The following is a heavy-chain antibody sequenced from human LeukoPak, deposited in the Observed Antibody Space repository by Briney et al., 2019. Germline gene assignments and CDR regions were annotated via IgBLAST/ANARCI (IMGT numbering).Heavy chain of an antibody. V-gene: IGHV1-18*01. Sequence: ASVKVSCKASGYTFTSYGISWVRQAPGQGLGWMGGISVYNGNTNYAQKLQGRVTMTTDTSTSTAYMELRSLRSDDTAVYYCARESSSMASHSFDYWGQGTLVTVSP. CDR3: ARESSSMASHSFDY. CDR1: GYTFTSYG. J-gene: IGHJ4*02. D-gene: IGHD2/OR15-2a*01. CDR2: ISVYNGNT.